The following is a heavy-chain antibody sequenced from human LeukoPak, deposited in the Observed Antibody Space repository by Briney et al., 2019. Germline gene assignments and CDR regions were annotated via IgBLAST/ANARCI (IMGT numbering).Heavy chain of an antibody. CDR1: GGTFTSYA. CDR3: ARKLRLGGNWFDP. V-gene: IGHV1-69*15. J-gene: IGHJ5*02. D-gene: IGHD1-26*01. CDR2: IIPISGTT. Sequence: SAKVSCKTSGGTFTSYAITWVRQAPGQGLEWMGKIIPISGTTNYAQKFQGRVTFTADESTSTAYMELSSHRSEDTALYYCARKLRLGGNWFDPWGQGTLVTVSS.